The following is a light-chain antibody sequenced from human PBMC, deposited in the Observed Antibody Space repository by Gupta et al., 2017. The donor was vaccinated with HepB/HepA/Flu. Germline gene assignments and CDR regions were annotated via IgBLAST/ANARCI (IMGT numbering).Light chain of an antibody. J-gene: IGLJ2*01. Sequence: GAPWQMVTISCTGSSSNIGAGYDVHWYQQLPGTDPKLLIYGNSNRPSGVPDRFSGSKSGTSASLAITGLQAEDEADEYCYCSDSSIGGSFVFGGGTKVTVL. CDR3: YCSDSSIGGSFV. V-gene: IGLV1-40*01. CDR2: GNS. CDR1: SSNIGAGYD.